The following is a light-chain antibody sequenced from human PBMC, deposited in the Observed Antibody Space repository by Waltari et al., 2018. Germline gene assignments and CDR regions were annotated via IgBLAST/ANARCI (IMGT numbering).Light chain of an antibody. Sequence: EIVLTQSPATLSLSPGETATLSCRASQSFRTYLAWYQQRPSQPPRLLIHDISKRAAGIPARFSGSESGTDFTLTICSLEPNDFAIFYCQHRSNWPGTFGQGPNVQIK. V-gene: IGKV3-11*01. J-gene: IGKJ1*01. CDR2: DIS. CDR3: QHRSNWPGT. CDR1: QSFRTY.